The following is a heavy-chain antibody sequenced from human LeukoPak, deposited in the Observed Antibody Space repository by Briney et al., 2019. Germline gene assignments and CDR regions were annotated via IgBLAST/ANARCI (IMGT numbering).Heavy chain of an antibody. D-gene: IGHD3-22*01. CDR2: ISPYNGET. V-gene: IGHV1-18*01. Sequence: ASVKVSCKTSGYTFVNYVLSWVRQAPGQGLEWVGWISPYNGETDSAPKFQGRVTLTTDKSTTTGNMELTSLRSDDTAIYYCAIGYVSGGYHHRVFYSWGQGILVTVSS. J-gene: IGHJ4*02. CDR3: AIGYVSGGYHHRVFYS. CDR1: GYTFVNYV.